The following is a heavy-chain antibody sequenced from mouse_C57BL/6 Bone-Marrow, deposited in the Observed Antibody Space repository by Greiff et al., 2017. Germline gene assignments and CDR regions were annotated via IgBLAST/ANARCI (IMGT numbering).Heavy chain of an antibody. CDR3: ARQGVYYGMDY. J-gene: IGHJ4*01. CDR1: GFTFSSYG. V-gene: IGHV5-6*01. CDR2: ISSGGSYT. Sequence: EVMLVESGGDLVKPGGSLKLSCAASGFTFSSYGMSWVRQTPDKRLEWVATISSGGSYTYYPDSVKGRFTIFRDNAKNTLYLQMSSLKSEDTVMYYCARQGVYYGMDYWGQGTSVTVSS.